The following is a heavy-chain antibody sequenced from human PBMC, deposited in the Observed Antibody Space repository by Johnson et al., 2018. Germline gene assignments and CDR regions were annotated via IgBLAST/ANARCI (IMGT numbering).Heavy chain of an antibody. CDR3: ARDLPYFERGSPPCMDI. V-gene: IGHV4-4*07. Sequence: QLQESGPGLVKPSETLFLTCTVSGDSITSYYWSWIRQSAEKGLEWIGRLYTSGSTNYNPSFKSRVTMSVVTSKNQFSLKMTSVTAADTAVCFGARDLPYFERGSPPCMDIWGQGTTVTVSS. CDR2: LYTSGST. D-gene: IGHD3-9*01. J-gene: IGHJ6*02. CDR1: GDSITSYY.